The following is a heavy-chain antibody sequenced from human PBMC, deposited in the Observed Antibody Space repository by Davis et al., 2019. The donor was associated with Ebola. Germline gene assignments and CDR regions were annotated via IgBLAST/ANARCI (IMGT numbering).Heavy chain of an antibody. CDR2: INPSGGST. CDR1: GYTFTSYY. CDR3: TGTTVNVDY. D-gene: IGHD4-17*01. V-gene: IGHV1-46*03. J-gene: IGHJ4*02. Sequence: ASVKVSCKASGYTFTSYYMHWVRQAPGQGLEWMGIINPSGGSTSYAQKFQGRVTITADESTSTAYMELSSLKTEDTAVYYCTGTTVNVDYWGQGTLVTVSS.